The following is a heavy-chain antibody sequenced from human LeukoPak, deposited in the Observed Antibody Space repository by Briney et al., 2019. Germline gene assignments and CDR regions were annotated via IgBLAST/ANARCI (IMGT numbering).Heavy chain of an antibody. V-gene: IGHV3-21*01. J-gene: IGHJ3*02. D-gene: IGHD3-22*01. CDR3: ARAKTYYYDSPTI. CDR2: ISTSSNYI. Sequence: GGSLRLSCAASGFTFSTYSMTWVRQAPGKGLEWVSSISTSSNYIYYADSVRGRFTISTDNAQNSLHLQMNSVSAEDTAVYYCARAKTYYYDSPTIWGQGTLVTVSS. CDR1: GFTFSTYS.